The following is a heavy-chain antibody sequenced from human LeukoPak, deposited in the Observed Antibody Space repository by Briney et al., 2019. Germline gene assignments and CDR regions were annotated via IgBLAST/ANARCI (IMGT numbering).Heavy chain of an antibody. CDR1: GGSISSSSYY. CDR2: IYTSGST. D-gene: IGHD3-22*01. V-gene: IGHV4-61*02. CDR3: ARDTHPYYYDSSGPYIV. J-gene: IGHJ4*02. Sequence: PSETLSLTCTVSGGSISSSSYYWGWIRQPAGKGLEWIGRIYTSGSTNYNPSLKSRVTMSVDTSKNQFSLKLSSVTAADTAVYYCARDTHPYYYDSSGPYIVWGQGTLVTVSS.